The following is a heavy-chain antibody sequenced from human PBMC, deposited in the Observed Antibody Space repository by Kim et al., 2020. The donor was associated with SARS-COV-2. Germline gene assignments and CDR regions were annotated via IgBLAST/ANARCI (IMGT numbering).Heavy chain of an antibody. CDR2: IHHSGST. J-gene: IGHJ3*02. CDR3: ARQRATGDAFDI. V-gene: IGHV4-39*01. CDR1: GGSISSSSYY. D-gene: IGHD1-1*01. Sequence: SETLSLTCTVSGGSISSSSYYWGWIRQPPGKGLEWIGSIHHSGSTYYNPSLKSRVTISVDTSKNQFSLKVSSVTAADTAVYYCARQRATGDAFDIWGQGTMVTVSS.